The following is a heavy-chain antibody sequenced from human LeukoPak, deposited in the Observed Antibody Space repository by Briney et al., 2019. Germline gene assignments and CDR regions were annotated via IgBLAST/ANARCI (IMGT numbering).Heavy chain of an antibody. CDR1: GGSISTCY. CDR3: ARDSRSYYASSGYYGTFDY. V-gene: IGHV4-59*01. D-gene: IGHD3-22*01. CDR2: IYYSGST. J-gene: IGHJ4*02. Sequence: TSETLSLTCTVSGGSISTCYWSWIRQPPGKGLEWIGYIYYSGSTNYNPSLKSRVTISVDTSKNQFSLKLSSVTAADTAVYSCARDSRSYYASSGYYGTFDYWGQGTLVTVSS.